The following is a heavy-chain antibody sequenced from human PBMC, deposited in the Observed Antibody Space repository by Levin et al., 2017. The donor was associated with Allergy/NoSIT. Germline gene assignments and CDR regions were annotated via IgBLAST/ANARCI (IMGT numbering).Heavy chain of an antibody. CDR2: IYYSGST. Sequence: SETLSLTCTVSGGSISSYYWSWIRQPPGKGLEWIGYIYYSGSTNYNPSLKSRVTISVDTSKNQFSLKLSSVTAADTAVYYCASRGYDSHDYYMDVWGKGTTVTVSS. V-gene: IGHV4-59*01. CDR3: ASRGYDSHDYYMDV. CDR1: GGSISSYY. J-gene: IGHJ6*03. D-gene: IGHD5-12*01.